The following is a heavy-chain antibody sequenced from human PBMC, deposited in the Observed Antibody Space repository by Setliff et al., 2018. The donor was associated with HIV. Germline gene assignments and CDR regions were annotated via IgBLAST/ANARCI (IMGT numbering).Heavy chain of an antibody. CDR3: AGGTWFDGLDS. J-gene: IGHJ4*02. Sequence: SQTLSLTCVISGDSVSSTSGACTWIRQSPSGGLEWLGRTYYRSEWKNDYAVSLKSRITVNADTSKNQFSLHLKSVTREDSAVYYCAGGTWFDGLDSWSQGSLVTVSS. CDR2: TYYRSEWKN. V-gene: IGHV6-1*01. CDR1: GDSVSSTSGA. D-gene: IGHD3-9*01.